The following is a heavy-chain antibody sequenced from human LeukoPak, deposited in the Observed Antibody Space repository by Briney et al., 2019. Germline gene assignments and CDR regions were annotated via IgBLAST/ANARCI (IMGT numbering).Heavy chain of an antibody. J-gene: IGHJ5*02. D-gene: IGHD3-3*01. V-gene: IGHV4-34*01. Sequence: SETLSLTCAVYGGSFSGYYWRWIRQPPGKGLEWIGEINHSGSTNYNPSLKSRVTISVDTSKNQFSLKLSSVTAADTAVYYCARKFNVLRFLEWATAWFDPWGQGTLVTVSS. CDR2: INHSGST. CDR3: ARKFNVLRFLEWATAWFDP. CDR1: GGSFSGYY.